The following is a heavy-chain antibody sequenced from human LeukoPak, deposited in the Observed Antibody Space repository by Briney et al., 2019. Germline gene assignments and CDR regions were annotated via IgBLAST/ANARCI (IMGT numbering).Heavy chain of an antibody. V-gene: IGHV3-30-3*01. CDR1: GFTFSSYA. J-gene: IGHJ4*02. D-gene: IGHD6-13*01. CDR3: ARDSSSWYRGFDY. Sequence: GGSLRLSCAASGFTFSSYAMHWVRQAPGKGLEWVAVISYDGSNKYYADSVKGRFTISRDNSKNTLYLQMNSLRAEDTAVYYCARDSSSWYRGFDYWGQGTLVTVSS. CDR2: ISYDGSNK.